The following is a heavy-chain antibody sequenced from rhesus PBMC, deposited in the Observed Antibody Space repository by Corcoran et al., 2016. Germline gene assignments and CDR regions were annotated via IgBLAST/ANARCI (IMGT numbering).Heavy chain of an antibody. J-gene: IGHJ4*01. V-gene: IGHV3-110*02. CDR3: ASNSGSYYYGY. Sequence: EVPLVESGGDLVQPGGSLTLSCAASGFTFSDHYMDWVRQAPGKGLEWVSSISSGSGSTTWYPDSVKGRFTIAGDNAKNTVYLQMNSLGAEDTAVYYCASNSGSYYYGYWGQGVLVTVSS. CDR2: ISSGSGSTT. D-gene: IGHD3-16*01. CDR1: GFTFSDHY.